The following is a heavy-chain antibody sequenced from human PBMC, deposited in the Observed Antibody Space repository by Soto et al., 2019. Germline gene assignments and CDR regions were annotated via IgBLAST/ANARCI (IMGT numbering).Heavy chain of an antibody. Sequence: ASVKVSCKASGGTFSSYTIIWVRQAPGQGLEWMGTLIPIFGTENSAQKFQGRVSITADESTSTAYMELSSLRSEDTAVYFCARASPPKWLLPYSGNYAMDVWGQGTTVTVSS. V-gene: IGHV1-69*13. CDR1: GGTFSSYT. CDR2: LIPIFGTE. D-gene: IGHD3-22*01. CDR3: ARASPPKWLLPYSGNYAMDV. J-gene: IGHJ6*02.